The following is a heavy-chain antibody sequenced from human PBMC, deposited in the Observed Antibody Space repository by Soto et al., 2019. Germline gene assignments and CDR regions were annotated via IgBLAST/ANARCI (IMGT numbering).Heavy chain of an antibody. J-gene: IGHJ6*04. CDR2: ISYDGSNK. CDR3: AKDSDSSGWYVNYYYGMDV. D-gene: IGHD6-19*01. CDR1: GFTFSSYG. V-gene: IGHV3-30*18. Sequence: GGSLRLSCAASGFTFSSYGMHWVRQAPGKGLEWVAVISYDGSNKYYADSVKGRFTISRDNSKNTLYLQMNSLRAEDTAVYYCAKDSDSSGWYVNYYYGMDVWGKGTTVTVSS.